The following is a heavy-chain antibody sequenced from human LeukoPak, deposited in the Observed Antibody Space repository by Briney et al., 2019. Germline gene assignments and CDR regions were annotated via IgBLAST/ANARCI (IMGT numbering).Heavy chain of an antibody. CDR3: AKDGGCSGGSCYPTGY. J-gene: IGHJ4*02. Sequence: SVKASCKASGGTFSSYAISWVRQAPGQGLEWMGRIIPILGIANYAQKFQGRVTITADKSTSTAYMELSSLRSEDTAVYYCAKDGGCSGGSCYPTGYWGQGTLVTVSS. D-gene: IGHD2-15*01. CDR1: GGTFSSYA. CDR2: IIPILGIA. V-gene: IGHV1-69*04.